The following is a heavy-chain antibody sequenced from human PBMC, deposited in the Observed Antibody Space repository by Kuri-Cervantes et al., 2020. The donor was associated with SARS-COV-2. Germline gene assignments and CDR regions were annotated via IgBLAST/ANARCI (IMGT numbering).Heavy chain of an antibody. Sequence: GGSLRLSCAASGFTFSSYSMNWVRQAPGKGLVWVSRINSDGSSTSYADSVKGRFTISRDNAKNTLYLQMNSLRAEDTAVYYCARDPLDFWSVHYYYYMDVWGKGTTVTVSS. J-gene: IGHJ6*03. V-gene: IGHV3-74*01. D-gene: IGHD3-3*01. CDR2: INSDGSST. CDR3: ARDPLDFWSVHYYYYMDV. CDR1: GFTFSSYS.